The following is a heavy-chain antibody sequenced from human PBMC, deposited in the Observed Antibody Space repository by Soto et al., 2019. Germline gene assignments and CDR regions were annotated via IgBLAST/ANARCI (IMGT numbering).Heavy chain of an antibody. J-gene: IGHJ4*02. D-gene: IGHD3-22*01. CDR1: GGTFSSYT. CDR2: IIPILGIA. CDR3: SLKQFQGSSGDQDDY. Sequence: QVQLVQSGAEVKKPGSSVKVSCKASGGTFSSYTISWVRQAPGQGLEWMGRIIPILGIANYAQKFQGRVTITADKSTSTASMELRSLRFEDTAVYYCSLKQFQGSSGDQDDYWGQGTLVTVSS. V-gene: IGHV1-69*02.